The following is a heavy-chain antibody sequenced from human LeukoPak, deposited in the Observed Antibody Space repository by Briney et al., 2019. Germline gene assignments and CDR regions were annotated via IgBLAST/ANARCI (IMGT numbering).Heavy chain of an antibody. CDR3: AKSGANFDWLVWWFDP. V-gene: IGHV3-21*01. CDR2: ISSSSSYI. Sequence: PGGSLRPSCAASGFTFSSYSMNWVRQAPGKGLEWVSSISSSSSYIYYADSVKGRFTISRDNSKNTLYLQVNSLRAEDTAVYYCAKSGANFDWLVWWFDPWGQGTLVTVSS. D-gene: IGHD3-9*01. J-gene: IGHJ5*02. CDR1: GFTFSSYS.